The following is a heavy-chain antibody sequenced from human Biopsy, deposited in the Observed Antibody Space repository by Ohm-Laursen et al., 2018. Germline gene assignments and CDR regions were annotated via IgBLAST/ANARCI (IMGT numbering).Heavy chain of an antibody. CDR2: IDWDDDK. D-gene: IGHD3-10*01. V-gene: IGHV2-70*04. J-gene: IGHJ4*02. Sequence: TQTLTLTCTFSGFSLSTNGMRVSWIRQSPGKALEWLARIDWDDDKFYSAPLRTQLTISKDTSKNQVVLTMTNMHPVDAATYYCARILWFGDATGWGHYFDSWGQGTLVTVSS. CDR3: ARILWFGDATGWGHYFDS. CDR1: GFSLSTNGMR.